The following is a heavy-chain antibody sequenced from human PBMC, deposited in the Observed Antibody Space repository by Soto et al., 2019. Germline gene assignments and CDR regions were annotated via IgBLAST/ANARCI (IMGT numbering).Heavy chain of an antibody. CDR2: LSCSGGCT. J-gene: IGHJ4*02. CDR3: AKFPGSGRSDY. D-gene: IGHD3-10*01. Sequence: GGSLRLSCAASGFTFSIYAMSWVRQAPGKALEGVSVLSCSGGCTHDADSVKGRFTISGDNSKNTLYLQVKSLRAEDTALYYCAKFPGSGRSDYWGQGTLVTVSS. V-gene: IGHV3-23*01. CDR1: GFTFSIYA.